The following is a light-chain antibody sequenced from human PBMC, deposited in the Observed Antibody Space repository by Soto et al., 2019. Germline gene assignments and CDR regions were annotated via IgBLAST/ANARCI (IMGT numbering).Light chain of an antibody. CDR1: QSVSNN. J-gene: IGKJ5*01. V-gene: IGKV3-15*01. CDR2: GAS. Sequence: EIVFTQSPGTLSLSPGERATLPCRASQSVSNNYLAWYQQKPGQAPRLLIYGASTRATGIPARFSGSGSGTEFTLTISSLQSEDFAVYYCQQYNNWPPITFGQGTRLEIK. CDR3: QQYNNWPPIT.